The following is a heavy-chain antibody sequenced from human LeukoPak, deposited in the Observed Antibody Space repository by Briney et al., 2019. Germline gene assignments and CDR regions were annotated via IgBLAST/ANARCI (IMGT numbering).Heavy chain of an antibody. CDR2: IIPLFGTA. Sequence: ASVKVSCKASGYTFSSHDINWVRQAPGQGLEWMGGIIPLFGTANYAQKFQGRVTITTDESTSTAYMELSSLRYEDTAVYYCARVGSSSWSYFDYWGQGTLVTVSS. J-gene: IGHJ4*02. D-gene: IGHD6-13*01. CDR3: ARVGSSSWSYFDY. V-gene: IGHV1-69*05. CDR1: GYTFSSHD.